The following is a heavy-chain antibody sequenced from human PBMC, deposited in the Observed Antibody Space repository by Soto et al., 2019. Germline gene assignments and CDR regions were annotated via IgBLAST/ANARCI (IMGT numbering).Heavy chain of an antibody. CDR1: GYTFSSYA. CDR2: ISAYDGST. V-gene: IGHV1-18*01. CDR3: ARDWGPHYMDV. D-gene: IGHD3-16*01. J-gene: IGHJ6*03. Sequence: ASVKVSCKASGYTFSSYAINWVRQAPGQGLEWMGWISAYDGSTNYAQKLQGRVTMTTDTSTTTAYMALRSLRFDDTAVYYCARDWGPHYMDVWGKGTTVTVSS.